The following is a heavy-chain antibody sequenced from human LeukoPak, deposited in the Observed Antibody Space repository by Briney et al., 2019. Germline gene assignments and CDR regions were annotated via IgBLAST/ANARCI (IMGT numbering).Heavy chain of an antibody. CDR3: ARQRYSSSHFDY. CDR1: GGSISSTSYY. Sequence: PSETLSLTCTVSGGSISSTSYYWGWIRQPPGKGLEWIGSIYYSGSTYYNPSLKSRVTISVDTSKNQFSLKLSSVTAADTAVYYCARQRYSSSHFDYWGQGTLVTVSS. CDR2: IYYSGST. V-gene: IGHV4-39*01. D-gene: IGHD6-6*01. J-gene: IGHJ4*02.